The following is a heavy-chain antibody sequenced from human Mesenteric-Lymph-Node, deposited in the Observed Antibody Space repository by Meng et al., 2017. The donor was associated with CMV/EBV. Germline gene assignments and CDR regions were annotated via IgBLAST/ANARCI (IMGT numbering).Heavy chain of an antibody. CDR2: INAGNGNT. D-gene: IGHD2-2*01. CDR3: ARGYCSSTSCRYFQH. Sequence: SGYTFNSYAMHWVRQAPGQRLEWMGWINAGNGNTKYSQKFQGRVTITRDTSASTAYMELSSLRSEDTAVYYCARGYCSSTSCRYFQHWGQGTLVTVSS. CDR1: GYTFNSYA. V-gene: IGHV1-3*01. J-gene: IGHJ1*01.